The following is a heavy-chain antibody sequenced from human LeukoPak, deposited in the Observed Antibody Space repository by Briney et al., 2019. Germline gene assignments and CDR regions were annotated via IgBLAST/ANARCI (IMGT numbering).Heavy chain of an antibody. CDR2: TYYRSKWYN. D-gene: IGHD3-10*01. CDR3: ARESGVTMVRAFSFDY. CDR1: GDSVSTNSAA. V-gene: IGHV6-1*01. J-gene: IGHJ4*02. Sequence: SQTLSLTCAISGDSVSTNSAAWNWIRQSPSRGLEWLGRTYYRSKWYNDYAVSVKSRITINPDTSKNQFSLKLSSVTAADTAVYYCARESGVTMVRAFSFDYWGQGTLVTVSS.